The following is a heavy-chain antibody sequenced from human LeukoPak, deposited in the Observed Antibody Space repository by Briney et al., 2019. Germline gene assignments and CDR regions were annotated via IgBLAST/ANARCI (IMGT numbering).Heavy chain of an antibody. Sequence: GGSLRLSCAASGFTVSSNYMSWVRQAPGKGLEWVSVIYSGGSTYYADSVKGRFTISRDNSKNTLYLQMNSLRAEDTAVYYCARDVAVASDAFDIWGQGTMVTVSS. CDR3: ARDVAVASDAFDI. CDR2: IYSGGST. V-gene: IGHV3-66*01. J-gene: IGHJ3*02. D-gene: IGHD6-19*01. CDR1: GFTVSSNY.